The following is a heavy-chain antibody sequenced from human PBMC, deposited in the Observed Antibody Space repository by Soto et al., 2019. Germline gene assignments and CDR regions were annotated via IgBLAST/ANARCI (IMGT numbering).Heavy chain of an antibody. CDR1: GFTLSGYA. CDR3: ARRARPDFYYMDV. V-gene: IGHV3-64*01. D-gene: IGHD6-6*01. J-gene: IGHJ6*03. Sequence: GGSLRLSCAAPGFTLSGYAMDWVRQAPGKGLEYVSGISSNGVGTYYANSVQGRFTISRDNSKNTVYLQMGSLRPEDMAVYYCARRARPDFYYMDVWGKGTRSPSP. CDR2: ISSNGVGT.